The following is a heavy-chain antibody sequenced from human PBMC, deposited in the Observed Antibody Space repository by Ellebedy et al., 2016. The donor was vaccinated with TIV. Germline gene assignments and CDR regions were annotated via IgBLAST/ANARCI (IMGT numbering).Heavy chain of an antibody. CDR1: GFTFRNYA. V-gene: IGHV3-23*01. CDR3: ARVIRGTGTTSRYCDF. Sequence: GESLKISCAASGFTFRNYAMSWVRQAPGKGLEWVSVIGARGDSTYYADSVKGRFTISRDNSKDTLYLQVNSPRAEDTAVYFCARVIRGTGTTSRYCDFWGQGTLVIVSS. CDR2: IGARGDST. J-gene: IGHJ4*02. D-gene: IGHD1-14*01.